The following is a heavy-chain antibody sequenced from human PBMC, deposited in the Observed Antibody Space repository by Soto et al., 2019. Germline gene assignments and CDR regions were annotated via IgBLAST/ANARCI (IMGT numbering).Heavy chain of an antibody. D-gene: IGHD4-17*01. Sequence: GGSLRLSCAASGFTFSSYWMSWVRQAPGKGLEWVANIKQDGSEKYYVDSVKGRFTISRDNAKNSLYLQMNSLRAEDTAVYYCARQRDYGDYDFDYWGQGTLVTVSS. CDR3: ARQRDYGDYDFDY. J-gene: IGHJ4*02. CDR2: IKQDGSEK. V-gene: IGHV3-7*01. CDR1: GFTFSSYW.